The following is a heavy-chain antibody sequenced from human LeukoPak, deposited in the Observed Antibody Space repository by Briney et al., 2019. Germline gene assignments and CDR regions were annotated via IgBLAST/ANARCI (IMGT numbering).Heavy chain of an antibody. J-gene: IGHJ4*02. Sequence: GGSLRLSCAASGFTFSSYGMHWVRQAPGKGLEWVALIWYDGSNKYYADSVKGRLTISRDNSKNTLYLQMNSLRAEDTAVYYCAKTPGFGEYDYWGQGTLVTVSS. CDR2: IWYDGSNK. CDR3: AKTPGFGEYDY. D-gene: IGHD3-10*01. V-gene: IGHV3-33*06. CDR1: GFTFSSYG.